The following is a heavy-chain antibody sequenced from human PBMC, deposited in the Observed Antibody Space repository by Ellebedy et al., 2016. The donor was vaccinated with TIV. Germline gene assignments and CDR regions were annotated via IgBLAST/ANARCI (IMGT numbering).Heavy chain of an antibody. D-gene: IGHD6-19*01. J-gene: IGHJ4*02. Sequence: MPSETLSLTCTVSGGSLSSSSYYWGWIRQPPGKALEWIGSIPYSGSTYYNPSLKSRVTISVDTSKNQFSLKLRSVTAADTALYYCARHPLEWLVGPMFFDYWGQGTLVTVSS. CDR1: GGSLSSSSYY. CDR2: IPYSGST. V-gene: IGHV4-39*01. CDR3: ARHPLEWLVGPMFFDY.